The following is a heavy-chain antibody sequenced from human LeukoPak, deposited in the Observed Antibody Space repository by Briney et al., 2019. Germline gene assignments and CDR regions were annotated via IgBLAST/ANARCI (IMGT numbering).Heavy chain of an antibody. CDR3: ARDRLHYGEYEKTFDY. Sequence: PGGSLRLSCAASGFTVSSNYMSWVRQAPGKGLEWVSYITFSSSIIYYADSVKGRFTISRDNAKNSLYLQMNSLRAEDTAVYYCARDRLHYGEYEKTFDYWGQGTLVSVSS. CDR2: ITFSSSII. J-gene: IGHJ4*02. D-gene: IGHD4-17*01. V-gene: IGHV3-48*01. CDR1: GFTVSSNY.